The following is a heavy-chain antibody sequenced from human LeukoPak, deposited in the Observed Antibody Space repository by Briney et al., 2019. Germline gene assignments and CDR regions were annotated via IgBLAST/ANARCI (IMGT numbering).Heavy chain of an antibody. Sequence: GGSLRLSCAASGFTFNNFGMSWVRQAPGKGLEWVSVISATGKSTYYADSVKGRFTISRDNSKNTVFLQMSSLRAEDAAVYYCAKEKPSFQSGVWLDPWGQGTLVTVSS. V-gene: IGHV3-23*01. D-gene: IGHD1-26*01. CDR2: ISATGKST. CDR1: GFTFNNFG. CDR3: AKEKPSFQSGVWLDP. J-gene: IGHJ5*02.